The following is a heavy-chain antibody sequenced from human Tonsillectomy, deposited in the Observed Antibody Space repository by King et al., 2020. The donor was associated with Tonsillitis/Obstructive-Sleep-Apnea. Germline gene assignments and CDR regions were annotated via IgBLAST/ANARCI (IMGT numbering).Heavy chain of an antibody. J-gene: IGHJ4*02. D-gene: IGHD4-11*01. Sequence: VQLVESGGTLVKPGGSLRLSCAASGFTFSKAWMSWVRQGPGKGLECVGRIKSKNNGGTTDYAAPVKGRFTISRDDSKNTLYLQMNSLKTEDTAVYYCTTDGATPAVTTGYWGQGTLVTVSS. CDR1: GFTFSKAW. V-gene: IGHV3-15*02. CDR2: IKSKNNGGTT. CDR3: TTDGATPAVTTGY.